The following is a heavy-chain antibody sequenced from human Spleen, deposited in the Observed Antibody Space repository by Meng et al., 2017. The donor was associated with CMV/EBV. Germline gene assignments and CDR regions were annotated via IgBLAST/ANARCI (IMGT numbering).Heavy chain of an antibody. J-gene: IGHJ4*02. CDR3: CSRRFGEWGY. Sequence: LPHEWGPGLAKPSDTLSSTCTVSSYSLSSYYRRWIRQPAGKGLGWMGRIYTSGSTNYNPSLKSRVTMSVDTSKNQFSLKLSSVTAADTAVYYCCSRRFGEWGYWGQGTLVTVSS. V-gene: IGHV4-4*07. CDR1: SYSLSSYY. CDR2: IYTSGST. D-gene: IGHD3-10*01.